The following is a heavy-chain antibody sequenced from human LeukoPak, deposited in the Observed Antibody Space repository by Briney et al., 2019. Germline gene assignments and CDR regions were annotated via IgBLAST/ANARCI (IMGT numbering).Heavy chain of an antibody. CDR2: INHSGNT. CDR3: ARGPRSYGSGSYYYY. J-gene: IGHJ4*02. CDR1: GGSFSGYY. V-gene: IGHV4-34*01. D-gene: IGHD3-10*01. Sequence: SETLSLICAVYGGSFSGYYWSWLRQPPGKGGEWVGEINHSGNTNYNTSLKSRVTISVDTSKSQFSLKLSSVTAADTAVYYCARGPRSYGSGSYYYYWGQGTLVTVSS.